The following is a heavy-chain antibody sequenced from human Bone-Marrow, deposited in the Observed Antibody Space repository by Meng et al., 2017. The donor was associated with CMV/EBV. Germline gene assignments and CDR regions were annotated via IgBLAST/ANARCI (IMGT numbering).Heavy chain of an antibody. CDR2: MSSSGSTI. Sequence: SLNISCAASGFTFSDYYKSWIRQAPGKGLEWVSYMSSSGSTIYYADSVKCRFTISRDNAKNSLYLQMNSLRAEYTAVYYCARAGPKYNGACYYSGMDVWGQGTTVTVSS. CDR3: ARAGPKYNGACYYSGMDV. D-gene: IGHD1-14*01. V-gene: IGHV3-11*01. J-gene: IGHJ6*02. CDR1: GFTFSDYY.